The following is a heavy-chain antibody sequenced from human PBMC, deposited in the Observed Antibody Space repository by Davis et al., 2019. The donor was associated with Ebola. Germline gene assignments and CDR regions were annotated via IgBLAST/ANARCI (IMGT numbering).Heavy chain of an antibody. D-gene: IGHD3-3*01. CDR2: IYYSGST. CDR3: ARVGLVEYQLLYDFWSGSPFDY. V-gene: IGHV4-30-4*01. CDR1: GGSISSGDYY. Sequence: PSETLSLTCTVSGGSISSGDYYWSWIRQPPGKGLEWIGYIYYSGSTYYNPSLKSRVTISVDTSKNQFSLKLSSVTAADTAVYYCARVGLVEYQLLYDFWSGSPFDYWGQGTLVTVSS. J-gene: IGHJ4*02.